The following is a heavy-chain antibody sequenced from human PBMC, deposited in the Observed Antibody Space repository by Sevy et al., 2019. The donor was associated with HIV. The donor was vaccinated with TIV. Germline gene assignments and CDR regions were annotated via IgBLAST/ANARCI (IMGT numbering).Heavy chain of an antibody. D-gene: IGHD3-10*01. V-gene: IGHV2-5*01. CDR2: IYWNGEK. CDR3: ARGRIRGATALDEFDY. Sequence: SGPTLVKPTQTLTLTCTFSGLSLGISGVGVGWIRQPPGKAPEWLAVIYWNGEKRYSPSLKKRLTIIKGTSENQVILTVDNMDPVDTATYFCARGRIRGATALDEFDYWGQGTLVTVSS. J-gene: IGHJ4*02. CDR1: GLSLGISGVG.